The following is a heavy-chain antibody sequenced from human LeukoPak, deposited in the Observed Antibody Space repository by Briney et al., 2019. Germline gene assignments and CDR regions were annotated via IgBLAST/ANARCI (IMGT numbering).Heavy chain of an antibody. V-gene: IGHV3-30*18. CDR1: GFTFSSYG. CDR3: AKDPNLGSSGYFDY. Sequence: GGSLRLSCAASGFTFSSYGMHWVRQAPGKGLEWVAVISYDGSNKYYAGSVKGRFTISRDNSKNTLYLQVNSLRAEDTAVYYCAKDPNLGSSGYFDYWGQGTLVTVSS. D-gene: IGHD6-6*01. CDR2: ISYDGSNK. J-gene: IGHJ4*02.